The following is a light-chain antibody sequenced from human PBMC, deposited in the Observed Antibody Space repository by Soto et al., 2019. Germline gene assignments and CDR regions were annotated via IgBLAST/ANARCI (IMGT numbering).Light chain of an antibody. CDR3: QKYNSAPWT. CDR1: QGISNY. V-gene: IGKV1-27*01. Sequence: DSQMTQSPSSLSASVGDRVTITCRASQGISNYLAWYQQKPGKVPKLLIYAASTLQSGVPSRFSGSGSGTGFTLTISSLQPDDVATYYCQKYNSAPWTFGQGTKVEIK. CDR2: AAS. J-gene: IGKJ1*01.